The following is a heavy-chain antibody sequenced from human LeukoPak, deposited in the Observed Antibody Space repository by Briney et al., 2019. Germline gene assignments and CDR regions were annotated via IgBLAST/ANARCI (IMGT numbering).Heavy chain of an antibody. CDR1: GGSISSSSYY. CDR3: ARDRAYYKSGSHASTLDY. CDR2: IYYSGNI. J-gene: IGHJ4*02. V-gene: IGHV4-39*07. Sequence: SETLSLTCTVSGGSISSSSYYWGWIRQSPGKGLEWIGSIYYSGNIYYNPSLKSRVTISVDTSKNQFSLRLSSMTAADTAVYYCARDRAYYKSGSHASTLDYWGQGSLVTVSS. D-gene: IGHD3-10*01.